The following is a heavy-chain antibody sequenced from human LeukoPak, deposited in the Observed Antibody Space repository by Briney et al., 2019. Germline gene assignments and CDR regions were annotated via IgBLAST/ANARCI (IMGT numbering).Heavy chain of an antibody. V-gene: IGHV1-69*04. CDR2: IIPILGIA. CDR1: EDTFISYA. Sequence: SVNDSCMASEDTFISYAIGGVGQAPGKGLEWMGRIIPILGIANYAQKFQGRVTITADKSTSTAYMELSSLRSEDTAVYYCARDRVVRGVMGYYYYYGMDVWGQGTTVTVSS. D-gene: IGHD3-10*01. CDR3: ARDRVVRGVMGYYYYYGMDV. J-gene: IGHJ6*02.